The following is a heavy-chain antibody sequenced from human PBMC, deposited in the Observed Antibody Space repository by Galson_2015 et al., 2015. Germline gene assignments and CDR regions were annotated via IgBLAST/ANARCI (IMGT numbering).Heavy chain of an antibody. Sequence: SLRLSCAASGFTFSSYAVSWVRQAPGKGLEWVSAISDSGGSTYYADSVKGRFTISRDNSKNTLYLQMNSLRAEDTALYYCAKGRDGYNYHHYYYGMDVWGQGTTVTVSS. J-gene: IGHJ6*02. V-gene: IGHV3-23*01. D-gene: IGHD5-24*01. CDR3: AKGRDGYNYHHYYYGMDV. CDR1: GFTFSSYA. CDR2: ISDSGGST.